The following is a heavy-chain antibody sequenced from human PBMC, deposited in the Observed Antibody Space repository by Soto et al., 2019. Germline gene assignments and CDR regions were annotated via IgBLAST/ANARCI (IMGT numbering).Heavy chain of an antibody. CDR2: ISGDGTRT. V-gene: IGHV3-23*01. CDR3: VKDLRPNRGWFGP. D-gene: IGHD3-3*01. J-gene: IGHJ5*02. Sequence: LRLSCVVSGLNYAMTWVRQAPGKGLEWVSGISGDGTRTYYGDSVKGRFTISRDNSKNTVFLQMNSLRAEDTALYYCVKDLRPNRGWFGPWGQGTRVTVSS. CDR1: GLNYA.